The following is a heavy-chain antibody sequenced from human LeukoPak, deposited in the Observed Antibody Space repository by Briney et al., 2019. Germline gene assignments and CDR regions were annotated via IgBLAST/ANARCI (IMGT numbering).Heavy chain of an antibody. Sequence: SETLSLTCTISGGSISSSSYYWGWIRQPPGKGLEWIGSIYYSGSTYYNPSLKSRVTISVDTSKNQFSLKLSSVTAADTAVYYCASLLSWNDYWGQGTLVTVSS. V-gene: IGHV4-39*07. J-gene: IGHJ4*02. D-gene: IGHD1-1*01. CDR3: ASLLSWNDY. CDR2: IYYSGST. CDR1: GGSISSSSYY.